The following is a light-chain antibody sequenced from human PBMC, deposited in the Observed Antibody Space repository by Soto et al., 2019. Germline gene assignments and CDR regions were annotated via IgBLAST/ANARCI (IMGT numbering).Light chain of an antibody. CDR3: CSYAASYTYV. J-gene: IGLJ2*01. CDR1: SSDVGGYNS. V-gene: IGLV2-11*01. CDR2: DVT. Sequence: QSALTQPRSVSGSPGQSVTISCTGTSSDVGGYNSVSWYQQHPGKAPKLMIYDVTKRPSGVPDRFSGSKSGYTASLTISGLQAEDEADYYCCSYAASYTYVFGGGTKVTVL.